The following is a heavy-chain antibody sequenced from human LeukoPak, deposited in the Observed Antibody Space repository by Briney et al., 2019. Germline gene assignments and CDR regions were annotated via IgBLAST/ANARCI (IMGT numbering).Heavy chain of an antibody. V-gene: IGHV3-21*01. CDR1: GFTFSSYS. CDR2: ISSSSSYI. Sequence: SGRSLRLSCAASGFTFSSYSMNWVRQAPGKGLEWVSSISSSSSYIYYADSVEGRFTISRDNAKNSLYLQMNSLRAEDTALYYCASVDYYGSGNYYNDVDYWGQGTLVTVSS. D-gene: IGHD3-10*01. CDR3: ASVDYYGSGNYYNDVDY. J-gene: IGHJ4*02.